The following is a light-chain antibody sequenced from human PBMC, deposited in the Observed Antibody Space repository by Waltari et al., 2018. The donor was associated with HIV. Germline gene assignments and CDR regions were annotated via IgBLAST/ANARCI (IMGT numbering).Light chain of an antibody. Sequence: QSVLTQPPSASGTPGQRVTIPCSGGNSNTGSNTVNWYRQHPGTAPKLLIYRDNQRPSGVPDRISGSKSGTSASLAISGLQSEDEADYYCATWDDSLGTYVFGTATKVTVL. CDR2: RDN. J-gene: IGLJ1*01. CDR1: NSNTGSNT. CDR3: ATWDDSLGTYV. V-gene: IGLV1-44*01.